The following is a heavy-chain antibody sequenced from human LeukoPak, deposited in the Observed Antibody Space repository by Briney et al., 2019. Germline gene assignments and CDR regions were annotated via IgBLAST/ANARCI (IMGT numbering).Heavy chain of an antibody. CDR1: GFTFSSYW. D-gene: IGHD6-13*01. CDR3: AREVRDFMIAAATYYFDY. CDR2: INSDGSST. J-gene: IGHJ4*02. V-gene: IGHV3-74*01. Sequence: GGSLRLSCAASGFTFSSYWMHWVRQAPGKGLVWVSRINSDGSSTSYADSVKGRFTISRDNAKNTLYLQMNSLRAEDTAVYYCAREVRDFMIAAATYYFDYWGQGTLVTVSS.